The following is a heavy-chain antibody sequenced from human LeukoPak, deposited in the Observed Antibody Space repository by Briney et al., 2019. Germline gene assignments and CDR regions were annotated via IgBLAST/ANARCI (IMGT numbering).Heavy chain of an antibody. Sequence: GGSLRLSCVAFGFTFSGYWIHWVCQAPVKGLEWVSRVNSDGSRTDYADSVKGRFTISRDNAKNTLFLHMHSLRPEDTAVYYCTRSPYSSSWTFEYWGQGTLVSVPS. CDR1: GFTFSGYW. V-gene: IGHV3-74*01. CDR2: VNSDGSRT. CDR3: TRSPYSSSWTFEY. D-gene: IGHD6-13*01. J-gene: IGHJ4*02.